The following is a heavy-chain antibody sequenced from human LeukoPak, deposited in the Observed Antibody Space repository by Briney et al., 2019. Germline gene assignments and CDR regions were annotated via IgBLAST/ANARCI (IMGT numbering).Heavy chain of an antibody. Sequence: GASVKVSCKASGYTFTSYDINWVRQATGQGLEWMGWMNPNSGNTGYAQKFQGRVTMTRNTSISTAYMELSSLRSEDTAVYYCARGREDYYDSSGHGIIDYWGQGTLVTVPS. CDR1: GYTFTSYD. J-gene: IGHJ4*02. V-gene: IGHV1-8*01. CDR2: MNPNSGNT. CDR3: ARGREDYYDSSGHGIIDY. D-gene: IGHD3-22*01.